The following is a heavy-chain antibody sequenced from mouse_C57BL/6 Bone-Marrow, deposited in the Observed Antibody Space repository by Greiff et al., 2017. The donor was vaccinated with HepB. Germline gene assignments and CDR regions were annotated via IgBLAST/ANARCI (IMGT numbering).Heavy chain of an antibody. J-gene: IGHJ3*01. CDR2: IYPGSGST. V-gene: IGHV1-55*01. Sequence: QVQLKQPGAELVKPGASVKMSCKASGYTFTSYWITWVKQRPGQGLEWIGDIYPGSGSTNYNEKFKSKATLTVDTSSSTAYMQLSSLTSEDSAVYYCASPYYYGSSYVGWFAYWGQGTLVTVSA. CDR1: GYTFTSYW. CDR3: ASPYYYGSSYVGWFAY. D-gene: IGHD1-1*01.